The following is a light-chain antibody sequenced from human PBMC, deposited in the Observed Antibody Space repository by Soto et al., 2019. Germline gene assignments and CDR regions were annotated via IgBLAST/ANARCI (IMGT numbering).Light chain of an antibody. Sequence: DIVLTQSPLSLPVTPGEPASISCRSSQSLLHSNGNIYLDWYLQKPGQSPQLLNYLGFIRASGVTHRFSGSESGTDFTRQVTRVEAGDVGVDYCMQAIQAPRTFGLGTKVEIK. CDR1: QSLLHSNGNIY. CDR3: MQAIQAPRT. V-gene: IGKV2-28*01. CDR2: LGF. J-gene: IGKJ1*01.